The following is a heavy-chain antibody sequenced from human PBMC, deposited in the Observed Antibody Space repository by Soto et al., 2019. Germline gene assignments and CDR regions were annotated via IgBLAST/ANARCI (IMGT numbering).Heavy chain of an antibody. Sequence: GGSLRLSCAASEFTFSNYAMSWVRQAPGKGLEWVSAISYGGGTTYYADSVKGRFTISRDNSKNTLYLQMNSLRAEDTAVYYCAKAPARYCISTSCYGFDYWGQGALVTVSS. CDR3: AKAPARYCISTSCYGFDY. CDR2: ISYGGGTT. CDR1: EFTFSNYA. D-gene: IGHD2-2*01. J-gene: IGHJ4*02. V-gene: IGHV3-23*01.